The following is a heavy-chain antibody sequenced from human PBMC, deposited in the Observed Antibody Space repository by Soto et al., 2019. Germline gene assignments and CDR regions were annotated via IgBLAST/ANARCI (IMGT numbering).Heavy chain of an antibody. CDR1: GGTFSSYA. CDR3: ARDVDVVVVGEKTSYYFDY. Sequence: ASVKVSCKASGGTFSSYAISWVRQAPGQGLEWMGIINPSGGSTSYAQKFQGRVTMTRDTSTSTVYMELSSLRSEDTAVYYFARDVDVVVVGEKTSYYFDYWGQGTLVTVSS. J-gene: IGHJ4*02. D-gene: IGHD2-15*01. CDR2: INPSGGST. V-gene: IGHV1-46*01.